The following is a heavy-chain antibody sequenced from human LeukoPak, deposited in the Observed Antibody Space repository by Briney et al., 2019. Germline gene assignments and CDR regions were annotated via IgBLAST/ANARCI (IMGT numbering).Heavy chain of an antibody. Sequence: SETLSLTSAVYGGSFSGYYWSWIRQPPGKGLEWIGEINHSGSTNYNPSLKSRVTISVDTSKNQFSLKLSSVTAADTAVYYCARGRGSGWYLDAFDIWGQGTMVTVSS. J-gene: IGHJ3*02. CDR1: GGSFSGYY. V-gene: IGHV4-34*01. D-gene: IGHD6-19*01. CDR3: ARGRGSGWYLDAFDI. CDR2: INHSGST.